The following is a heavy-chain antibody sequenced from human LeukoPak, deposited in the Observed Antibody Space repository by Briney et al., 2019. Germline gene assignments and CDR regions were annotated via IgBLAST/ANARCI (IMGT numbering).Heavy chain of an antibody. D-gene: IGHD6-19*01. Sequence: SETLSLTCTVSGGSTSSYYWSWIRQPPGKGLEWIGYISYSGSTNYNPSLKSRVTISVDTSKNQFSLKLSSVTAADTAVYYCARVLEGSSGQHWYFDLWGRGTLVTVS. CDR1: GGSTSSYY. J-gene: IGHJ2*01. V-gene: IGHV4-59*12. CDR3: ARVLEGSSGQHWYFDL. CDR2: ISYSGST.